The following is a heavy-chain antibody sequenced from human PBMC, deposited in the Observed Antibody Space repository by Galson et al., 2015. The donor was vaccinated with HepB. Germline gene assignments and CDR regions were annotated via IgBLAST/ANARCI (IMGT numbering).Heavy chain of an antibody. CDR3: AREQQGVDAFDI. V-gene: IGHV3-21*01. D-gene: IGHD6-13*01. CDR2: ISSSSSYI. Sequence: SLRLSCAASGFTFSSYSMNWVRQAPGKGLEWVSSISSSSSYIYYADSVKGRFTISRDNAKNSLYLQMNSLRAEDTAVYYCAREQQGVDAFDIWGQGTMVTVSS. J-gene: IGHJ3*02. CDR1: GFTFSSYS.